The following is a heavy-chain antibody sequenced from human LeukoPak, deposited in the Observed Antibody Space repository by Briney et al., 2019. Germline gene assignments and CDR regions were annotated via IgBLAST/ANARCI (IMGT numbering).Heavy chain of an antibody. CDR2: IYYSGST. Sequence: SETLSLTCTVSGYSISSGYYWGWIRQPPGKGLEWIGSIYYSGSTYYNPSLKSRVTISVDTSKNQFSLKLSSVTAADTAVYYCARVERGVITYFDYWGQGTLVTVSS. D-gene: IGHD3-10*01. CDR1: GYSISSGYY. V-gene: IGHV4-38-2*02. J-gene: IGHJ4*02. CDR3: ARVERGVITYFDY.